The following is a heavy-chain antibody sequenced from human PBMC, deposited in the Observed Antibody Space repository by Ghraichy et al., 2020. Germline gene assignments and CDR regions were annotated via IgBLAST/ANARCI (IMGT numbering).Heavy chain of an antibody. J-gene: IGHJ4*02. CDR3: TREGQQLNNFDL. V-gene: IGHV1-46*03. Sequence: ASVKVSCKLSAATFSSYFMHWVRQSPGLVLEWMGLVNPSDDTTDYAQKFQGRLTLTRDTSTRTVYLELSSLRAEDTAVYYCTREGQQLNNFDLWGQGTLVTVSS. CDR1: AATFSSYF. CDR2: VNPSDDTT. D-gene: IGHD6-13*01.